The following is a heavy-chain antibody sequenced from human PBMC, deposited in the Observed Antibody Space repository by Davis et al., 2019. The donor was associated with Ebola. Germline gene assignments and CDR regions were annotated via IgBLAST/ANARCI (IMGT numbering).Heavy chain of an antibody. Sequence: GESLKISCKGSGYSFTSYWIGWVRQMPGKGLEWMGIIYPGDSDTRYSPSFQGQVTISADKSISTAYLQWSSLKASDTAMYYCARLGYGDSYGFGSFYNYFDYWGQGTLATVSS. CDR1: GYSFTSYW. V-gene: IGHV5-51*01. D-gene: IGHD5-18*01. CDR3: ARLGYGDSYGFGSFYNYFDY. CDR2: IYPGDSDT. J-gene: IGHJ4*02.